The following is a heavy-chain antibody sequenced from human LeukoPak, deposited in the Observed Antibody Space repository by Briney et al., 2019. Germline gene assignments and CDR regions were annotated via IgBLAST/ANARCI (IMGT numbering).Heavy chain of an antibody. V-gene: IGHV1-2*02. CDR1: GYTFTGYY. J-gene: IGHJ3*02. D-gene: IGHD1-26*01. CDR3: ARDYLGQVGATPAFDI. Sequence: ASVKVSCKASGYTFTGYYMHWVRQDPGQGLEWMGWINPNSGGTNYAQKFQGRVTMTRDTSISTAYMELSRLRSDDTAVYYCARDYLGQVGATPAFDIWGQGTMVTVSS. CDR2: INPNSGGT.